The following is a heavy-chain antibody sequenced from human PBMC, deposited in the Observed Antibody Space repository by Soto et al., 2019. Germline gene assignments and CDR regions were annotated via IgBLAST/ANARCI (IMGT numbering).Heavy chain of an antibody. CDR3: ARHVAIAVAGTGLTLDY. CDR2: IYPGDSDT. D-gene: IGHD6-19*01. Sequence: GESLKISCKGSGYSFTSYWIGWVRQMPGKGLEWMGIIYPGDSDTRYSPSFQGQVTISADKSISTAYLQWSSLKASDTAMYYCARHVAIAVAGTGLTLDYWGQGTLVTVSS. V-gene: IGHV5-51*01. J-gene: IGHJ4*02. CDR1: GYSFTSYW.